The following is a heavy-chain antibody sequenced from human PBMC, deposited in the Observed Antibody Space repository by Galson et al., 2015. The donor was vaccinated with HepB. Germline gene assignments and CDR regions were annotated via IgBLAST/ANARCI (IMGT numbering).Heavy chain of an antibody. V-gene: IGHV4-39*01. CDR1: GGSIYSNSDY. J-gene: IGHJ5*02. CDR2: IYYSGST. Sequence: ETLSLTCSVSGGSIYSNSDYWGWIRQSPGKGLEWIGTIYYSGSTYYNPSLKIRVTISMHPSKNQFSLRLTSVPAADTAVYYCARQVVVAAWRVDPWGQGTLVTVSS. CDR3: ARQVVVAAWRVDP. D-gene: IGHD2-15*01.